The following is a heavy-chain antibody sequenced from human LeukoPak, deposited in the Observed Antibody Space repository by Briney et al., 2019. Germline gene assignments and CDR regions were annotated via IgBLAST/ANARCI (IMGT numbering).Heavy chain of an antibody. Sequence: SVKVSCKASAGTFSSYAISWVRQAPGQGLEWMGGIIPIFGTANYAQKFQGRVTITTDESTSTAYMELSSLRSEDTAVYYCARGNPYYDILTGYDFVYWGQGTLVTVSS. J-gene: IGHJ4*02. V-gene: IGHV1-69*05. CDR2: IIPIFGTA. CDR1: AGTFSSYA. CDR3: ARGNPYYDILTGYDFVY. D-gene: IGHD3-9*01.